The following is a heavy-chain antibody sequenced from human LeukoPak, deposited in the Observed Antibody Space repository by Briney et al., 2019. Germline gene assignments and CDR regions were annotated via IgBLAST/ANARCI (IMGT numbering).Heavy chain of an antibody. Sequence: PGGSLRLSCAASGFTFSSYWMSWVRQAPGKGLEWVANIKQDGTEKYYEDSVKGRFTISRDNAKNSLYLQMNSMRAEDTAVYYCAREGYNYGDFDYWGQGTLVTVSS. V-gene: IGHV3-7*03. J-gene: IGHJ4*02. CDR1: GFTFSSYW. D-gene: IGHD5-18*01. CDR3: AREGYNYGDFDY. CDR2: IKQDGTEK.